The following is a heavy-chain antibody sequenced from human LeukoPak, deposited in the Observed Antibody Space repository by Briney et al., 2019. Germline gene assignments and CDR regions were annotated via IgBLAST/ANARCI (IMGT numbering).Heavy chain of an antibody. CDR1: GITFSSYG. CDR2: ISSTGGTT. V-gene: IGHV3-23*01. Sequence: GGSLRLSCAASGITFSSYGMSWVRQAPGKGLEWVSSISSTGGTTYYADSVKGRFTISRDNSKNTLYLQMNSLRAEDTAVYYCAKRQLSRYWYFDLWGRGTLVTVSS. J-gene: IGHJ2*01. D-gene: IGHD3-16*02. CDR3: AKRQLSRYWYFDL.